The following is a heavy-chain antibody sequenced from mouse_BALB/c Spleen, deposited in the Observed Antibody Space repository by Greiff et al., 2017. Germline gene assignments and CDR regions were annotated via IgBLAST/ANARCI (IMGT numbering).Heavy chain of an antibody. CDR2: INPGSGGT. V-gene: IGHV1-54*01. CDR1: GYAFTNYL. Sequence: QVQLQQSGAELVRPGTSVKVSCKASGYAFTNYLIEWVKQRPGQGLEWIGVINPGSGGTNYNEKFKGKATLTADKSSSTAYMQLSSLTSDDSAVYFCARVWDDYAMDYWGQGTSVTVSS. J-gene: IGHJ4*01. CDR3: ARVWDDYAMDY. D-gene: IGHD4-1*01.